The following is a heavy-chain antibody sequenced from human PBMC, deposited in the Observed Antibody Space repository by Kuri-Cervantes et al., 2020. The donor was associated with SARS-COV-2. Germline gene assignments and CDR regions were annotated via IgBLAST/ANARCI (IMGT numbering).Heavy chain of an antibody. D-gene: IGHD6-19*01. V-gene: IGHV1-18*01. CDR2: ISANDGNT. CDR1: GYTFTNYG. CDR3: ARDHLAVPSYYFDY. J-gene: IGHJ4*01. Sequence: ASVKVSCKASGYTFTNYGVSWVRQAPGQGLEWMGWISANDGNTNYARKFQGRVTMTTDTSTVTAYLELRSLRSDDTAVYYCARDHLAVPSYYFDYWGHGTLVTVSS.